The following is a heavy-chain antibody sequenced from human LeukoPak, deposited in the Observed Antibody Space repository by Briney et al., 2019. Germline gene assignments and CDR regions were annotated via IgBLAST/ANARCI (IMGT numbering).Heavy chain of an antibody. CDR3: AKSGGWGVTMIVVVPTEYFQH. D-gene: IGHD3-22*01. Sequence: PGGSLRLSCAASGFTFSSYAMSWVRQAPGKGLEWVTAISGSGGSTYYADSVKGRFTISRDNSKNTLYLQMNSLRAEDTAVYYCAKSGGWGVTMIVVVPTEYFQHWGQGTLVTVSS. CDR1: GFTFSSYA. CDR2: ISGSGGST. V-gene: IGHV3-23*01. J-gene: IGHJ1*01.